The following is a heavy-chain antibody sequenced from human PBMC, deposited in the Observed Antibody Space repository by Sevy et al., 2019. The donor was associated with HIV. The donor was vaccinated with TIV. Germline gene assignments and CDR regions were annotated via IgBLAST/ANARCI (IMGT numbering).Heavy chain of an antibody. V-gene: IGHV1-18*01. D-gene: IGHD2-15*01. J-gene: IGHJ4*02. CDR3: AGAHCSGGRCYALAY. Sequence: ASVKVSCKISGYTFTTYHITWVRQAPGQGPECMGRISPHNGDTNYAPKFQGRVTMITDKSTSTAYMELRSLRSDDTAVYYCAGAHCSGGRCYALAYWGQGTLVTVSS. CDR1: GYTFTTYH. CDR2: ISPHNGDT.